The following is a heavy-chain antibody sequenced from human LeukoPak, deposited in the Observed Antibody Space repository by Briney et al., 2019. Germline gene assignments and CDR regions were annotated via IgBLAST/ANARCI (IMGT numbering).Heavy chain of an antibody. CDR1: GGSISSYY. V-gene: IGHV4-59*01. CDR3: ARVYDSSGYLYYFDY. CDR2: IYYSGST. D-gene: IGHD3-22*01. Sequence: SGTLSLTCTVSGGSISSYYWSWIRQPPGKGLEWIGYIYYSGSTNYNPSLKSRVTISVDTSKNQFSLKLSSVTAADTAVYYCARVYDSSGYLYYFDYWGQGTLVTVSS. J-gene: IGHJ4*02.